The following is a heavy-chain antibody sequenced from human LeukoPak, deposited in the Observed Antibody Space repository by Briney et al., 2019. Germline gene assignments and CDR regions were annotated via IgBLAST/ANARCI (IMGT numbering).Heavy chain of an antibody. J-gene: IGHJ4*02. Sequence: PGGFLRLSCAASGFTFSSYGMPWVRQAPGKGLEWVAVISYDGSNKYYADSVKGRFTISRDNSKNTLYLQMNSLRAEDTAVYYCAKGSSGSYLFDYWGQGTLVTVSS. D-gene: IGHD1-26*01. CDR1: GFTFSSYG. CDR2: ISYDGSNK. V-gene: IGHV3-30*18. CDR3: AKGSSGSYLFDY.